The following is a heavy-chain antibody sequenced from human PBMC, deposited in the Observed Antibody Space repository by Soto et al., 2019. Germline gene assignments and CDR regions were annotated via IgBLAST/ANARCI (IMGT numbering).Heavy chain of an antibody. CDR1: GGSISSGPYS. D-gene: IGHD1-26*01. V-gene: IGHV4-39*07. Sequence: SETLSLTCTVSGGSISSGPYSWGWIRQPPGEGLEWIGTFHYSESTNYNPSLKSRVTISVDKPKNQFSLKLSSVTAADTAVYYCARVSGSYYYGMDVWGQGTTVTVSS. CDR3: ARVSGSYYYGMDV. J-gene: IGHJ6*02. CDR2: FHYSEST.